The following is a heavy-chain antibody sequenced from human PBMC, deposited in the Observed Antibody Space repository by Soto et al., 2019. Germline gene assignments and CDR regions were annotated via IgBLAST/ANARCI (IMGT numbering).Heavy chain of an antibody. Sequence: SVKVSCKASGGTFSSYAISWVRQAPGQGLEWMGGIIPIFGTANYAQKFQGRVTITADESTSTAYMELSSLRSEDTAVYYCARGRYYYDSSGYLPAEYFQHWGQGTLVTASS. V-gene: IGHV1-69*13. D-gene: IGHD3-22*01. CDR2: IIPIFGTA. CDR1: GGTFSSYA. CDR3: ARGRYYYDSSGYLPAEYFQH. J-gene: IGHJ1*01.